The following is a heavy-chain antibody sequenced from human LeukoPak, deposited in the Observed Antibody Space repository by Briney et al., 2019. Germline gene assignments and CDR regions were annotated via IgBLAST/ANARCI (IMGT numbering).Heavy chain of an antibody. J-gene: IGHJ3*02. D-gene: IGHD4-23*01. CDR3: ARGNSDAFDI. V-gene: IGHV3-33*01. Sequence: GGSLRLSCAASGFTFSNYAMHWVRQAPGKGLEWMAIMWYDGSYKYYADSLKGRFTISRDNSKNTLYLQVNSLTAEDTAVYYCARGNSDAFDIWGHGTMVTVSS. CDR1: GFTFSNYA. CDR2: MWYDGSYK.